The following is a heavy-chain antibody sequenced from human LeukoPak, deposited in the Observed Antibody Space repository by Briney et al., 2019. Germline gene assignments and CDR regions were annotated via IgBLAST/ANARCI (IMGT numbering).Heavy chain of an antibody. D-gene: IGHD2-2*01. CDR3: ARDYSSMYFDY. J-gene: IGHJ4*02. Sequence: SETLSLTCTVSGGSISSGSYYWSWIRQPAGKGLEWIGRIYTSGSTNYNPSLKSRVTISVDTSKNQFSLKLSSVTAADTAVYYCARDYSSMYFDYWGQGTLVTVSS. CDR2: IYTSGST. V-gene: IGHV4-61*02. CDR1: GGSISSGSYY.